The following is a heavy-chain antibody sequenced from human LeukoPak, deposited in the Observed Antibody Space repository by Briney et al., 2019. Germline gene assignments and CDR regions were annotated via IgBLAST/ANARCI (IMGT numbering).Heavy chain of an antibody. J-gene: IGHJ4*02. D-gene: IGHD3-22*01. CDR1: GYTFTGYY. CDR3: AREGSGYPY. Sequence: GASVKVSCKASGYTFTGYYMHWVRQAPGQGLEWMGWINPNSGATNYAQKFQGRVTMTRDTSISTACMEVSRLRSDDTAVFYCAREGSGYPYWGQGTLVTVSS. CDR2: INPNSGAT. V-gene: IGHV1-2*02.